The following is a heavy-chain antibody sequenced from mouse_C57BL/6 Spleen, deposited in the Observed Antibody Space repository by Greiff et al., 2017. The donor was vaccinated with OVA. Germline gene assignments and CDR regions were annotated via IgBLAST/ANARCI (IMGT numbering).Heavy chain of an antibody. CDR3: ARSDGSFFFDV. CDR1: GYSFTSYY. D-gene: IGHD2-3*01. V-gene: IGHV1-66*01. J-gene: IGHJ1*03. Sequence: QVQLQQSGPELVKPGASVKISCKASGYSFTSYYIHWVKQRPGQGLEWIGWIYPGSGNTKYNEKFKGKATLTADTSSSTAYMQLSSLTSEDSAVYYCARSDGSFFFDVWGTGTTVTVSS. CDR2: IYPGSGNT.